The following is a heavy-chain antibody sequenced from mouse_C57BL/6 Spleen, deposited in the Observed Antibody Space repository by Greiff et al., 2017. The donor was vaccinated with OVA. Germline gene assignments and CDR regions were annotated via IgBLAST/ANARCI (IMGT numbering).Heavy chain of an antibody. CDR3: AIYDGYSYWYFDV. V-gene: IGHV1-26*01. Sequence: EVQLQQSGPELVKPGASVKISCKASGYTFTDYYMNWVKQSHGKSLEWIGDINPNNGGTSYNQKFKGKATLTVDKSSSTAYMELRSLTSEDSAVYYCAIYDGYSYWYFDVWGTGTTVTVSS. D-gene: IGHD2-3*01. CDR1: GYTFTDYY. J-gene: IGHJ1*03. CDR2: INPNNGGT.